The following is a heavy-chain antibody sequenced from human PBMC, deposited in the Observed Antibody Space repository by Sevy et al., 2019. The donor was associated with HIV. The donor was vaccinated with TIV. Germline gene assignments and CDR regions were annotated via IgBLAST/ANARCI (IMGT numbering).Heavy chain of an antibody. CDR2: INSDGSST. CDR1: GFTFSSYW. D-gene: IGHD3-3*01. CDR3: ARPGGITIFGVSEGWFDP. Sequence: GGSLRLSCAASGFTFSSYWMHWVRQAPGKGLVWVSRINSDGSSTSYADSVKGRFTISRDNAKKTLYLQMNSLRAEDTAVYYCARPGGITIFGVSEGWFDPWGQGTLVTVSS. J-gene: IGHJ5*02. V-gene: IGHV3-74*01.